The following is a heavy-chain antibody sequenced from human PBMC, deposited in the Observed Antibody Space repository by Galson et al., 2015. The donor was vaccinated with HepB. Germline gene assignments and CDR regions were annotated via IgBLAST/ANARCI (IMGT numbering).Heavy chain of an antibody. CDR1: GFTFSYYA. CDR2: ITPSGDNT. CDR3: AKVFPEKTDGWYRQALYYLDS. D-gene: IGHD6-19*01. V-gene: IGHV3-23*01. J-gene: IGHJ4*02. Sequence: SLRLSCAASGFTFSYYAMSWVRQAPGRGLEWVSAITPSGDNTYSADSMKGRFTISRDNSQNTLFLQMNSLRADDTAIYFCAKVFPEKTDGWYRQALYYLDSWGQGTRVTVSS.